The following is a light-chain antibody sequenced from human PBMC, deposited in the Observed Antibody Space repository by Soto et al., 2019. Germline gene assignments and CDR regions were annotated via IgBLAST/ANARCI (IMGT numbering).Light chain of an antibody. V-gene: IGLV4-69*02. Sequence: QLVLTQSPSASASLGASVKLTCTLSSGHSSYAIAWHQQQPEKGPRYLMKVNSDGSHTKGDGIPDRFSGSSSGAERYLTISSLQSEDEADYYCQTWGKGIVVFGGGTKVTVL. J-gene: IGLJ2*01. CDR1: SGHSSYA. CDR2: VNSDGSH. CDR3: QTWGKGIVV.